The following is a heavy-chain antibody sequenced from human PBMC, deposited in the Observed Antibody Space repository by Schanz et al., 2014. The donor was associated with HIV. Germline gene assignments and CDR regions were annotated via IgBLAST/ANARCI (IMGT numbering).Heavy chain of an antibody. V-gene: IGHV3-33*01. CDR2: IWYDGSNK. J-gene: IGHJ6*02. CDR3: ASDGSGSYLTLSLLYYGMDV. CDR1: GFTFSRFG. D-gene: IGHD3-10*01. Sequence: QVQLVESGGGVVQPGRSLRLSCAASGFTFSRFGMHWVRQAPAKGLEWVAVIWYDGSNKYYADSVKGRFTISRDNSKNTLYLQMNSLTAEDTAVYYCASDGSGSYLTLSLLYYGMDVWGQGTTVTVSS.